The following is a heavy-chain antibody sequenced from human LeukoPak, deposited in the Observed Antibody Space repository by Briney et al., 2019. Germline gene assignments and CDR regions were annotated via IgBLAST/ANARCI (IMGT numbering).Heavy chain of an antibody. D-gene: IGHD5-12*01. CDR1: GGSFSGYY. V-gene: IGHV4-34*01. CDR2: INHSGST. CDR3: ARSIVTTTNSQYYFDY. Sequence: SETLSLTCAVYGGSFSGYYWSWIRQPPGKGLAWLGEINHSGSTNYNPSLKSRVTISVDTSKNQFSLKLSSVTAADTAVYYCARSIVTTTNSQYYFDYWGQGTLVTVSS. J-gene: IGHJ4*02.